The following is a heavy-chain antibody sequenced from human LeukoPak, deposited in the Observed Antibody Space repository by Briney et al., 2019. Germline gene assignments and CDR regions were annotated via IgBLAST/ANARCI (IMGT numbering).Heavy chain of an antibody. J-gene: IGHJ4*02. CDR1: GCTFGSFT. CDR2: IIPMLNIV. CDR3: TKRVASTI. V-gene: IGHV1-69*02. D-gene: IGHD1-26*01. Sequence: SVKVSCKASGCTFGSFTVQWVRQAPGQGLEWMGRIIPMLNIVNYAQKFQDRIIITADKSANIVYLELSSLRSQDTAIYYCTKRVASTIWGQGTLVAVSS.